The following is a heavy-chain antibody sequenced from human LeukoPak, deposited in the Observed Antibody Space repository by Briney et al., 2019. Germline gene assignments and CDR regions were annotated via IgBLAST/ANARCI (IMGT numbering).Heavy chain of an antibody. Sequence: GASVKVSCKASGYTFTSYDINWVRQATGQGVEWMGWMNPNSGKTGYAQKFQGRVTMNRNTSISTAYMELSSLRSEDTAVYYCARGLGVFSSGWPSHWGQGTLVTVSP. CDR1: GYTFTSYD. CDR2: MNPNSGKT. V-gene: IGHV1-8*01. J-gene: IGHJ4*02. D-gene: IGHD6-19*01. CDR3: ARGLGVFSSGWPSH.